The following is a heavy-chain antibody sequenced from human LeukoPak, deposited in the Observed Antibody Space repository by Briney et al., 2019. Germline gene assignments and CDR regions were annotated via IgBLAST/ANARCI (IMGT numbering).Heavy chain of an antibody. CDR1: GFTFSSYG. CDR2: IWYDGSNK. V-gene: IGHV3-33*01. CDR3: ARDYDSSGYYLFDY. Sequence: GRSLRLSCAASGFTFSSYGMHWVRQAPGKGLEWVAVIWYDGSNKYYADSVKGRFTISRDNSKTTLYLQMNSLRAEDTAVYYCARDYDSSGYYLFDYWGQGTLVTVSS. D-gene: IGHD3-22*01. J-gene: IGHJ4*02.